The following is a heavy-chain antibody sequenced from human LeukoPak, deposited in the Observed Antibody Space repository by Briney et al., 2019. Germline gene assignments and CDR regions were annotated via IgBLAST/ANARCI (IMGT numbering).Heavy chain of an antibody. CDR2: INHSGST. Sequence: PSETLSLTCAVYGGSFSGYYWSWIRQPPGKGLEWIGEINHSGSTNYNPSLKSRVTISVDTSKNQFSLKLSSVTAADTAVYYCARGGGGNSCFDYWGQGTPVTVSS. CDR1: GGSFSGYY. D-gene: IGHD4-23*01. J-gene: IGHJ4*02. V-gene: IGHV4-34*01. CDR3: ARGGGGNSCFDY.